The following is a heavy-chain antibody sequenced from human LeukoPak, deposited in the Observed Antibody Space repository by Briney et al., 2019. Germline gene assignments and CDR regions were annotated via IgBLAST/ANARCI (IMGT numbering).Heavy chain of an antibody. CDR2: INPNSGDT. Sequence: ASVKVSCKASGYTFTSYYMHWVRQAPGQGLEWMGWINPNSGDTNYAQKFQGRVTMTRDTSISTAYMELSRLRSDDTAVYYCARGENPVPEEYFDYWGQGTLVT. CDR1: GYTFTSYY. CDR3: ARGENPVPEEYFDY. J-gene: IGHJ4*02. V-gene: IGHV1-2*02. D-gene: IGHD1-14*01.